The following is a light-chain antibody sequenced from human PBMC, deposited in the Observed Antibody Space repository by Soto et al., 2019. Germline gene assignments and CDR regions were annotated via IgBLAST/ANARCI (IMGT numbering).Light chain of an antibody. J-gene: IGLJ1*01. CDR1: KNXIGVXXX. Sequence: QSVLTQPPSASGSPGQSVTISCTGTKNXIGVXXXXXXXXXXXXXXXXXIIYEVVQRPSGVPDRFSGSKSGNTASLTVSGLQAADEADYFCKSYAGSNTYVFGSGTKVTVL. V-gene: IGLV2-8*01. CDR2: EVV. CDR3: KSYAGSNTYV.